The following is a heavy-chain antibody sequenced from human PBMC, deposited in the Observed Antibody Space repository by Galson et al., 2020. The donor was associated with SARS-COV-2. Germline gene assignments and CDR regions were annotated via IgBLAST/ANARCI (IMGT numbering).Heavy chain of an antibody. CDR1: GFIFSDHY. V-gene: IGHV3-72*01. J-gene: IGHJ6*02. Sequence: GESLKISCVASGFIFSDHYMDWVRQAPGKGLEWVGRARNNPNSYTPEYAASVKGRFTIPRDNSKNSLYLQMNSLKTEDTAVYHCVRAQGLCSDGTCYYYGMDVWGQGTTVTVSS. CDR3: VRAQGLCSDGTCYYYGMDV. CDR2: ARNNPNSYTP. D-gene: IGHD2-15*01.